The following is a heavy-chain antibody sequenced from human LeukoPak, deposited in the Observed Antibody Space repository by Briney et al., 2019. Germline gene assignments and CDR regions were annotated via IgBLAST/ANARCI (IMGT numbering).Heavy chain of an antibody. V-gene: IGHV3-15*01. CDR2: IKSKTEGGTT. J-gene: IGHJ4*02. CDR3: TTSLSSGYYIDY. CDR1: GFTFSNAW. D-gene: IGHD3-22*01. Sequence: PGGSLRLSCAASGFTFSNAWMSWVRQAPGKGLEWVGRIKSKTEGGTTDYAAPVKGRFTISRDDSKNTLFLQMNSLQTEDTAVYYCTTSLSSGYYIDYWGQGTLVTVSS.